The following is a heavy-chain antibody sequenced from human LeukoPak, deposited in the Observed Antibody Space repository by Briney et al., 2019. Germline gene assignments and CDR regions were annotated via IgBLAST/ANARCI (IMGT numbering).Heavy chain of an antibody. D-gene: IGHD4-23*01. CDR1: GYTFTSYS. CDR3: ARDPNGGHFDY. Sequence: ASVKVSCKASGYTFTSYSMHWVRQAPGQGLEWMGIINPSGGCTSYAQKFQDRVTMTRDTSTSTVYMELSSLRSEDTAVYYCARDPNGGHFDYWGQGTLVTVSS. V-gene: IGHV1-46*01. CDR2: INPSGGCT. J-gene: IGHJ4*02.